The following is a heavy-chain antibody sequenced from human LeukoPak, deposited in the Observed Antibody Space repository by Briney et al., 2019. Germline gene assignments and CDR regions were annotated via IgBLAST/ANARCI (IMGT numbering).Heavy chain of an antibody. V-gene: IGHV1-2*02. CDR2: INPNSGGT. D-gene: IGHD2-15*01. J-gene: IGHJ4*02. CDR3: CSRISWRFDY. CDR1: GYTFTGCY. Sequence: ASVTVSFKASGYTFTGCYMHWVRQPPGQGLEWMGWINPNSGGTNYAQNFQDRVTMTRDTSFSTAYMDLRRLRSDDNAVSYYCSRISWRFDYWGQGSLVTVSS.